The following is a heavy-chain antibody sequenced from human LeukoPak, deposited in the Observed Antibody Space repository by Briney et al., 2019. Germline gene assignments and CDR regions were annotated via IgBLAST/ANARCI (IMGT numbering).Heavy chain of an antibody. J-gene: IGHJ6*03. CDR1: GFTFSSFG. D-gene: IGHD3-10*01. V-gene: IGHV3-21*03. Sequence: GGSLRLSCAASGFTFSSFGMSWVRQAPGKGLEWVSSISSSSSYIYYADSVKGRFTISRDNAKNSLYLQMNSLRAEDTAVYYCTRDREVRGVDPYYYYMDVWGKGTTVTISS. CDR2: ISSSSSYI. CDR3: TRDREVRGVDPYYYYMDV.